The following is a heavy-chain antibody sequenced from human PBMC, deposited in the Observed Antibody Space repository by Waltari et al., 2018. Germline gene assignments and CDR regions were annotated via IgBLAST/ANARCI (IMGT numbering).Heavy chain of an antibody. Sequence: EVQLLESGGGLVQPGGSLRLSCAASGFTFSSYAMSWVRQAPGKGLEWVSAISGSGGSTYYADSVRGRFTVSRDNAKNTLYLQMDTLRAEDTAVYYCAREGAEQWVVEDYGMDVWGQGTTVTVSS. D-gene: IGHD6-19*01. J-gene: IGHJ6*02. CDR3: AREGAEQWVVEDYGMDV. CDR1: GFTFSSYA. V-gene: IGHV3-23*01. CDR2: ISGSGGST.